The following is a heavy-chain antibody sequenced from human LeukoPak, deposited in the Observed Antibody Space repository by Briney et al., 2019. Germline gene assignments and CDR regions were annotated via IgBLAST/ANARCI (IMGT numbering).Heavy chain of an antibody. CDR1: GFTSSSYW. D-gene: IGHD2-21*02. Sequence: SGGSLRLSCAASGFTSSSYWMSWVRQAPGKGLEWVANIKQDGSEKYYVDSVKGRFTISRDNAKNSLYLQMNSLRAEDTAVYYCARHAYCGGDCYSWGPFDYWGQGTLVTVSS. V-gene: IGHV3-7*01. CDR3: ARHAYCGGDCYSWGPFDY. CDR2: IKQDGSEK. J-gene: IGHJ4*02.